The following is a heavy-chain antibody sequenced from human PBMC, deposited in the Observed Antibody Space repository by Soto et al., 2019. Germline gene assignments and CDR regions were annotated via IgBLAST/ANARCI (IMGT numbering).Heavy chain of an antibody. D-gene: IGHD2-15*01. CDR2: IKSKTDGGTT. J-gene: IGHJ4*02. V-gene: IGHV3-15*01. CDR3: TTDAVVVVVPFDY. Sequence: PGGSLRLSCAASGFTFSNAWMSWVRQAPGKGLEWVGRIKSKTDGGTTDYAAPVKGRFTISRDDSKNTLYLQMNSLKTEDTAVYYCTTDAVVVVVPFDYWGQGTLVTVSS. CDR1: GFTFSNAW.